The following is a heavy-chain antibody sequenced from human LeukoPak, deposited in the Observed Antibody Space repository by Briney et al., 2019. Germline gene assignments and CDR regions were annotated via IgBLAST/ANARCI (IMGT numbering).Heavy chain of an antibody. CDR2: ISGSGGST. J-gene: IGHJ4*02. CDR3: AKDRDRYNWNYALSLFDY. D-gene: IGHD1-7*01. V-gene: IGHV3-23*01. CDR1: GFAFSSYA. Sequence: GGSLRLSCAASGFAFSSYAISWVRQAPGKGREWVSAISGSGGSTYYADSVKGRFTISRDNSKNTLYLQMNSLRAEDTAVYYCAKDRDRYNWNYALSLFDYWGQGTLVTVSS.